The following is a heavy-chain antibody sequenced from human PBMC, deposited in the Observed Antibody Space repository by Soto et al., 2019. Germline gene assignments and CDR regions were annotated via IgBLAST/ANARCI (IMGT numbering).Heavy chain of an antibody. CDR1: GCTFTSYA. Sequence: ASVKVSCKASGCTFTSYAMHWVRQAPGQRLEWMGWINAGNGNTKYSQKFQGRVTITRDTSASTAYMELSSLRSEDTAVYYCARDLTYGLRYFDWPEYYYYGMDVWGQGTTVTVSS. V-gene: IGHV1-3*01. J-gene: IGHJ6*02. CDR3: ARDLTYGLRYFDWPEYYYYGMDV. D-gene: IGHD3-9*01. CDR2: INAGNGNT.